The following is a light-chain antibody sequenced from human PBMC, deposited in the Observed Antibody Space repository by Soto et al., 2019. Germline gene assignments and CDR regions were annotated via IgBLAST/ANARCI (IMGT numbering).Light chain of an antibody. J-gene: IGLJ2*01. Sequence: QSVLTQPASVSGSPGQSITISCTGTSSDVGGYNYVSWYQQHPGKAPKLKIYDVSNRPSGVSNRFSGSKSGNPAPLNISGLQAEDGADYYCSSYTSSSTLVFGGGTKLTV. CDR2: DVS. CDR3: SSYTSSSTLV. V-gene: IGLV2-14*01. CDR1: SSDVGGYNY.